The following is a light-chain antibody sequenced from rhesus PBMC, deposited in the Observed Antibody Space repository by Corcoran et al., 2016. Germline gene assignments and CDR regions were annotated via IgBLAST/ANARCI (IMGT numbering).Light chain of an antibody. CDR2: KAS. J-gene: IGKJ2*01. V-gene: IGKV1-25*01. CDR3: QQRNSYPYS. Sequence: DIQMTQSPSSLSASVGDRVTITCRASQGISSYLAWYQQKPGKVPKLLIYKASTLQSGVPSRFSGSGSGTDFTLTISRLQPEDFATYYCQQRNSYPYSFGQGTKVEIK. CDR1: QGISSY.